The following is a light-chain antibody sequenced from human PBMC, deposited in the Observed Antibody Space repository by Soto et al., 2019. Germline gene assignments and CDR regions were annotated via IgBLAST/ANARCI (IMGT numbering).Light chain of an antibody. Sequence: QAVVTQPASVSGSPGQSITISCTGTSSDVGAYNFVSWYQQFPGKAPKLMIYEVSNRPSGVSDRFSGSKSGNTASLIISGLQAEDEADYYCSSQTGSATMVFGGGTKVTVL. CDR1: SSDVGAYNF. V-gene: IGLV2-14*01. CDR2: EVS. CDR3: SSQTGSATMV. J-gene: IGLJ2*01.